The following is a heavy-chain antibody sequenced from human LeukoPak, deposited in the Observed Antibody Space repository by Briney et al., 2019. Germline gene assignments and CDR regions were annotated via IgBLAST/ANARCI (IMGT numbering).Heavy chain of an antibody. CDR1: GFTFSSYG. D-gene: IGHD5-18*01. CDR3: ARGFRDSYGPSPFDY. V-gene: IGHV3-21*01. CDR2: ISSSSSYI. J-gene: IGHJ4*02. Sequence: GGSLRLSCAASGFTFSSYGLNWVRQAPGKGLEWVSSISSSSSYIYYADSVKGRFTISRDNAKNSLYLQMNSLRAEDTAVYYCARGFRDSYGPSPFDYWGQGTLVTVSS.